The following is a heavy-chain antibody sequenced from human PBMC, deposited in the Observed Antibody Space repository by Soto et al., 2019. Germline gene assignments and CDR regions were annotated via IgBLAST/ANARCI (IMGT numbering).Heavy chain of an antibody. Sequence: QVQLQESGPGLVKPSETLSLTCTVSGGSVSSGSYYWSWIRQPPGKGLEWIGYIYYSGSTNYNPSHKSRVTISVDTSKNQFSLKLSSVTAADTAVYYCARDGSYRAFDIWGQGTMVTVSS. CDR3: ARDGSYRAFDI. CDR2: IYYSGST. CDR1: GGSVSSGSYY. D-gene: IGHD3-10*01. V-gene: IGHV4-61*01. J-gene: IGHJ3*02.